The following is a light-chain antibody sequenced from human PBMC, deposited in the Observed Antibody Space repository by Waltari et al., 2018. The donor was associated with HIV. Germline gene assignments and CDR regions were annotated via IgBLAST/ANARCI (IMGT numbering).Light chain of an antibody. Sequence: DIQLTQSPSFLSASVGDRVTITCRASEDIDNYLAWYQQRPGKAPKLQIYGASTLQSGVPSRFSGSGSGTEFTLTISSLQPEDFATDFCQQLSTYPITFGQGTRLEIK. CDR2: GAS. V-gene: IGKV1-9*01. CDR1: EDIDNY. CDR3: QQLSTYPIT. J-gene: IGKJ5*01.